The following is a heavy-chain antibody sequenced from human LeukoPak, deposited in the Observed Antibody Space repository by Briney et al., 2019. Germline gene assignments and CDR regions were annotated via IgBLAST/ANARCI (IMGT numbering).Heavy chain of an antibody. J-gene: IGHJ6*03. CDR1: GGTFNNDA. D-gene: IGHD6-6*01. CDR3: ARVPGIAARPPPYYYYYYMDV. V-gene: IGHV1-69*04. Sequence: SVKVSCKASGGTFNNDAIIWVRQAPGQGLEWMGRIIPFLGIANYAQKFQGRVAITADRSTSTAYMELRSLRSDDTAVYYCARVPGIAARPPPYYYYYYMDVWGKGTTVTVSS. CDR2: IIPFLGIA.